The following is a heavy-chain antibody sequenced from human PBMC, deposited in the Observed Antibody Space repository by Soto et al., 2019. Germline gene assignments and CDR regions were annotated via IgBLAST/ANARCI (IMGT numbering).Heavy chain of an antibody. V-gene: IGHV1-46*01. CDR2: INPSGGST. J-gene: IGHJ6*02. CDR3: AEPPRDYAYGMDL. Sequence: QVQLVQSGAEVKKPGASVKLSCKASGYTFTFYYMLWVRRAPGHGLEWMGLINPSGGSTTYAPKYQGRATMTRDTSTSTVYMDLSSLRSEDTAVYYCAEPPRDYAYGMDLWGQGTTVTVSS. CDR1: GYTFTFYY.